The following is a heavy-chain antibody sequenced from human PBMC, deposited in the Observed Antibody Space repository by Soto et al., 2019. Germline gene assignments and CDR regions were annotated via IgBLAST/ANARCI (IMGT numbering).Heavy chain of an antibody. D-gene: IGHD6-13*01. Sequence: SETLSLTCSVSGGSITGHYWNWIRQPPGKGLEWIGYIYHSGSTTYNPAFRSRVTISVDTSKNQFSLKLISVTAADTAAYYCATVIAAAAPIDSHFSGMDVWGQETGVTASS. J-gene: IGHJ6*02. CDR1: GGSITGHY. CDR3: ATVIAAAAPIDSHFSGMDV. CDR2: IYHSGST. V-gene: IGHV4-59*11.